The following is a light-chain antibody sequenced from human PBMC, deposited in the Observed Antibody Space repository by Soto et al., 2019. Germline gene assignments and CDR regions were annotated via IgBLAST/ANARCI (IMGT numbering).Light chain of an antibody. V-gene: IGKV1-39*01. CDR3: QQSYSTPRT. CDR2: AAS. J-gene: IGKJ3*01. Sequence: DLQMTQSPSSLSASVGDRVTITCRASQSISSYLNWYQQKPGKATKLLIYAASSLQSGVPSRFSGSGSGTDFTLTISSLLPEDFATYYCQQSYSTPRTFGPGTKGDIK. CDR1: QSISSY.